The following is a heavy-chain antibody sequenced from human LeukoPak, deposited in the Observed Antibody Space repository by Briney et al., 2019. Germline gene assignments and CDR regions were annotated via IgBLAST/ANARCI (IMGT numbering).Heavy chain of an antibody. CDR1: GYTFTSYD. CDR2: MNPNSGNT. V-gene: IGHV1-8*01. J-gene: IGHJ4*02. CDR3: ARAWKGVGAANY. Sequence: ASVKVSCKASGYTFTSYDINWVRQATGQGLEWMGWMNPNSGNTGYAQKFQGRVTMTRDTSISTAYMELSRLRSDDTAVYYCARAWKGVGAANYWGQGTLVTVSS. D-gene: IGHD1-26*01.